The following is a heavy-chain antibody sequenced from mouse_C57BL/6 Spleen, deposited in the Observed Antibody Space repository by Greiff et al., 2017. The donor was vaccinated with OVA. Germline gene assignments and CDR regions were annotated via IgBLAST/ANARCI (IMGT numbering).Heavy chain of an antibody. J-gene: IGHJ2*01. V-gene: IGHV6-6*01. Sequence: DVQLQESGGGLVQPGGSMKLSCAASGFTFSDAWMDWVRQSPEKGLEWVAEIRNKANNHATYYADSVKGRFTISRDDSESRLYLQMNSVRAEDTGIYYCTGVYDGYYENYLDYWGQGTTLTVSS. CDR1: GFTFSDAW. D-gene: IGHD2-3*01. CDR3: TGVYDGYYENYLDY. CDR2: IRNKANNHAT.